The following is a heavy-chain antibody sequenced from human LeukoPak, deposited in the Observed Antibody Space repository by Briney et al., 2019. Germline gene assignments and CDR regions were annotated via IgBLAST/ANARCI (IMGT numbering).Heavy chain of an antibody. CDR3: ARDGYCSSTSCYTDDY. J-gene: IGHJ4*02. Sequence: GESLRLSCAASGFTFSGYTMNWVRQAPGKGLEWVSYISSSSSTIYYADSVKGRFTISRDNAKNSLYLQMNSLRAEDTAVYYCARDGYCSSTSCYTDDYWGQGTLVTVSS. CDR1: GFTFSGYT. CDR2: ISSSSSTI. D-gene: IGHD2-2*02. V-gene: IGHV3-48*01.